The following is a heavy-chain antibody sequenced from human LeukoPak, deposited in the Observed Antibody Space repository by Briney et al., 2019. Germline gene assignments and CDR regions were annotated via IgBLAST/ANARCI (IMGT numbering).Heavy chain of an antibody. CDR2: ISGSGGKT. CDR3: AKDRLTGFLPSFMDV. J-gene: IGHJ6*03. V-gene: IGHV3-23*01. D-gene: IGHD3-9*01. CDR1: GFTFSSYA. Sequence: GGSLRLSCAASGFTFSSYAMSWVRQAPGKGREWGSAISGSGGKTYYADSVKGRFTISRDNSKNTLYLQMNSLRAEDTAVYYCAKDRLTGFLPSFMDVWGKGTTVPVSS.